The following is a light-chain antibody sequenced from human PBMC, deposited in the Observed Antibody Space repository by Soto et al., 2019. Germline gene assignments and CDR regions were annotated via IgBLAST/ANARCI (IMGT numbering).Light chain of an antibody. J-gene: IGKJ5*01. CDR2: GTS. V-gene: IGKV3-20*01. CDR1: QSVSSTY. Sequence: EIVLTQSPGTLSLSPVERATLPCRASQSVSSTYLAWYQQQPGQAPRLLMSGTSNRATGTPDRFSGSGSGTDFTLTISRLEPEDFAVYYCQQYGSPPITFGQGTRLEIK. CDR3: QQYGSPPIT.